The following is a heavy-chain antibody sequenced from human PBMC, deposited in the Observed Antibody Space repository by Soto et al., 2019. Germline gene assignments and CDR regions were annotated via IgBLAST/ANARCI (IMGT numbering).Heavy chain of an antibody. D-gene: IGHD2-15*01. CDR3: ARCYCSVGSCFTRWHFDP. CDR1: GYSFDTFG. Sequence: QVQVVQSGAEVKKPGASVKVACKASGYSFDTFGMSWVRQAPGQGLEWMGWISIEKGDTHSAQKFQDRVTMTTDTSTSTAYMELRSLTSDDTAVYYCARCYCSVGSCFTRWHFDPWGRGTLVTVTP. CDR2: ISIEKGDT. V-gene: IGHV1-18*01. J-gene: IGHJ2*01.